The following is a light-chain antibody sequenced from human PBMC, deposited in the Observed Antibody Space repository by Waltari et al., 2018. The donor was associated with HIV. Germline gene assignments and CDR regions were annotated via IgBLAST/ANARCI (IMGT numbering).Light chain of an antibody. CDR3: QQYLTVPYT. Sequence: DIVMTQSTDFLAVSLGERATINCRSSQGVLYRHDNKYYLAWYQQKARQPPQLLIYGAATRDPGVPDRFSGSVSGTEFTLTISSLQAEDVAVYYCQQYLTVPYTFGQGTKLEIK. CDR1: QGVLYRHDNKYY. J-gene: IGKJ2*01. V-gene: IGKV4-1*01. CDR2: GAA.